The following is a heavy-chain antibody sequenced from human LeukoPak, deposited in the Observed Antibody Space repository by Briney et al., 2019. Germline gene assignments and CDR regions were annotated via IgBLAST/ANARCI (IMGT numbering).Heavy chain of an antibody. J-gene: IGHJ4*02. D-gene: IGHD3-10*01. V-gene: IGHV1-3*01. CDR3: ARAGRPMIGGVTPLEHFDS. CDR1: GYTFSSYA. Sequence: ASVKVSCKASGYTFSSYAIHWVRQAPGQGLEWMGWINAGVGSTKYSEKFQDRVTVTRDTPTTTAYMELSSLRAGDTAVYYCARAGRPMIGGVTPLEHFDSWGQGTLVTVSS. CDR2: INAGVGST.